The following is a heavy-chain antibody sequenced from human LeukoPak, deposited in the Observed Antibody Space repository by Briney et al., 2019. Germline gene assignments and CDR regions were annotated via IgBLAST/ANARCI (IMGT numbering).Heavy chain of an antibody. V-gene: IGHV1-18*01. CDR1: GYTFTSYG. J-gene: IGHJ5*02. CDR2: ISAYNGNT. CDR3: ARDITMVRGVIFRWFDP. D-gene: IGHD3-10*01. Sequence: GASVKVSCKASGYTFTSYGISWVRQAPGQGLEWMGWISAYNGNTNYAQKLQGRVTMTTDTSTSTAYMELRSLRSDDTAVYYCARDITMVRGVIFRWFDPWGQGTLVTVSS.